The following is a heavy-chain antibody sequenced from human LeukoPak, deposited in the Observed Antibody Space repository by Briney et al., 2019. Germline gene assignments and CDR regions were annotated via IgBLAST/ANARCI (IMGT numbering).Heavy chain of an antibody. CDR2: INHSGST. CDR3: AREGGSYSNWFDP. V-gene: IGHV4-34*01. CDR1: GGSFSGYY. D-gene: IGHD1-26*01. Sequence: SETLSLTCAVYGGSFSGYYWSWIRQPPGKGLEWIGEINHSGSTNYNPSLKSRVTISVDTSKNQFSLKLSSVTAADTAVYYCAREGGSYSNWFDPWGQGTLVTVSS. J-gene: IGHJ5*02.